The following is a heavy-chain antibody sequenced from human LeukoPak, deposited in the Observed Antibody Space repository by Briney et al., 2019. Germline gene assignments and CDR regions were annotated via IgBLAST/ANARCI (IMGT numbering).Heavy chain of an antibody. D-gene: IGHD2-21*02. CDR1: GFTFSSYW. V-gene: IGHV3-7*03. Sequence: SGGSLRLSCAASGFTFSSYWMSWVRQAPGKGLEWVANIKQDGSEKYYVDSVKGRFTISRDNAKNSLYLQMNSLRAEDTAVYYCAKDREIYCGGDCYSSDAFDIWGQGTMVTVSS. CDR3: AKDREIYCGGDCYSSDAFDI. J-gene: IGHJ3*02. CDR2: IKQDGSEK.